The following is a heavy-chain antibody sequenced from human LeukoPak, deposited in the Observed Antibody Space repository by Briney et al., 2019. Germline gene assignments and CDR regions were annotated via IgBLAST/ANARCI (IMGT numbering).Heavy chain of an antibody. CDR2: INHSGST. Sequence: SETLSLTCAVYGGSFSGYYWSWIRQPPGKGLEWIGEINHSGSTNYNPSLKSRVTISVDTSKSQFSLKLSSVTAADTAVYYCARVGHPTPRRVLSAVTIPTAGAFDIWGQGTMVTVSS. J-gene: IGHJ3*02. CDR3: ARVGHPTPRRVLSAVTIPTAGAFDI. CDR1: GGSFSGYY. D-gene: IGHD4-17*01. V-gene: IGHV4-34*01.